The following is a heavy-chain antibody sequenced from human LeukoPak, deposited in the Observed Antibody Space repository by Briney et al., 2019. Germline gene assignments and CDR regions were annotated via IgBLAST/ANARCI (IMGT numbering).Heavy chain of an antibody. CDR1: AGSILSSSYY. CDR3: ARGVVPASWFDP. V-gene: IGHV4-39*07. CDR2: IHYSGTT. Sequence: SETLSLTCTVSAGSILSSSYYWGWIRQPPGKGLEWIGSIHYSGTTSYNPSLKSRVTISVDTSKNQFSLKLSSVTAADTAVYYCARGVVPASWFDPWGQGTLVTVSS. D-gene: IGHD2-2*01. J-gene: IGHJ5*02.